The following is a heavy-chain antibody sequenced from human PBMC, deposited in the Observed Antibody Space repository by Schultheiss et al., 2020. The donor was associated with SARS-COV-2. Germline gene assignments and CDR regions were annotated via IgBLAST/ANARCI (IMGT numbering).Heavy chain of an antibody. CDR1: GFTFSSYA. D-gene: IGHD3-10*01. J-gene: IGHJ6*02. CDR3: ARDNTYYGPMDV. CDR2: ISGSGTTI. Sequence: GGSLRLSCAASGFTFSSYAMSWVRQAPGKGLEWISSISGSGTTIYYADSLKGRFTISRDNAKISLYLQMNSLRAEDTAIYYCARDNTYYGPMDVWGQGTTVTVS. V-gene: IGHV3-21*04.